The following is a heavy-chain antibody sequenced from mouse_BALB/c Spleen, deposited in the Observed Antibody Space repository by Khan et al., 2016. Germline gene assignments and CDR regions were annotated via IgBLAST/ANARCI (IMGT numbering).Heavy chain of an antibody. CDR3: ARDIAYDYEYAMDY. CDR2: IRNKANGYTT. D-gene: IGHD2-4*01. J-gene: IGHJ4*01. CDR1: GFTFTDYY. Sequence: EMELVESGGGLVQPGGSLRLSCATSGFTFTDYYMSWVRQPPGKALEWLGFIRNKANGYTTEYSASVKGRFTISRDNSQSILYLQMNTLRAEDSATYYCARDIAYDYEYAMDYWGQGTSVTVSS. V-gene: IGHV7-3*02.